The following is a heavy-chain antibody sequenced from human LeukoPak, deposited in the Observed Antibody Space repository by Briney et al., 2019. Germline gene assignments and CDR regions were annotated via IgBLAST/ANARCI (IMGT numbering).Heavy chain of an antibody. CDR2: IWYDGSNK. J-gene: IGHJ4*02. V-gene: IGHV3-33*01. CDR3: ARGGSGWYPYYFDY. Sequence: GRSLRLSCAASGFSFRTCGMHWVRQAPGKGLEWVAVIWYDGSNKYYADSVKGRFTISRDNSKNTLYLQMNSLRAEDTAVYYCARGGSGWYPYYFDYWGQGTLVTVSS. CDR1: GFSFRTCG. D-gene: IGHD6-19*01.